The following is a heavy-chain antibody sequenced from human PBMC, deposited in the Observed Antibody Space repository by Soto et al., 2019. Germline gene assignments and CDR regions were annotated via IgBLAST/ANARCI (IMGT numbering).Heavy chain of an antibody. D-gene: IGHD5-12*01. Sequence: QVQLVQSGAEVKKPGSSVRVSCKASGATLNSFINYGITWVRQAPGQGLEYVGGIIPVFGAANHAQKFQGRVTLSADEYTRTVNMEVSSPASKDTAVYYGASVAATKILVLKYDDLESWGQGTMVTVSS. J-gene: IGHJ3*01. CDR1: GATLNSFINYG. CDR2: IIPVFGAA. V-gene: IGHV1-69*12. CDR3: ASVAATKILVLKYDDLES.